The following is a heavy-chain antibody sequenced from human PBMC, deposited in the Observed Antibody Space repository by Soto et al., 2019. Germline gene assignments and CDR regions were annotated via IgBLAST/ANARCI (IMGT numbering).Heavy chain of an antibody. D-gene: IGHD2-15*01. Sequence: GGSLRLSCSASGFIFSESTIYWVRQVPGKGLEAISAVSTSGRSTYYADSVRDRFTISRDNSKNTLFLQMGSLRPEDTAIYYCVKQAHGLDGVAFDYWGQGTQVTVSS. CDR2: VSTSGRST. J-gene: IGHJ4*02. V-gene: IGHV3-64D*06. CDR3: VKQAHGLDGVAFDY. CDR1: GFIFSEST.